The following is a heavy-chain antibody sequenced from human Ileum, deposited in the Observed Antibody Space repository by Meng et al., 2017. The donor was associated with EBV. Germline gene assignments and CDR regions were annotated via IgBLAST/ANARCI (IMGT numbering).Heavy chain of an antibody. CDR1: GFTFTNYG. D-gene: IGHD6-13*01. CDR2: ISANNGDR. V-gene: IGHV1-18*01. Sequence: VKLLQAGAEVTTPGALVKVSCKASGFTFTNYGFTWVRQAPGQGLEWMGWISANNGDRHYAQKFQDRVTLTTDGYTPTVYMELRSLRSDDTAVYFCARKPTSAALDYWGQGTLVTVSS. J-gene: IGHJ4*02. CDR3: ARKPTSAALDY.